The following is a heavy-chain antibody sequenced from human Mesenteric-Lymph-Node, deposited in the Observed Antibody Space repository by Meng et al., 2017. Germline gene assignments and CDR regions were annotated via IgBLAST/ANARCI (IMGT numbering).Heavy chain of an antibody. CDR1: EYTFIGYF. D-gene: IGHD3-10*01. J-gene: IGHJ3*02. Sequence: ASVKVSCKASEYTFIGYFIHWIRQAPGQGLESMGWINPNNGATKSVQKFQGRVTLTRDTSVSTAYMELSSLRSDDTAVYYCARPKAEGSDAVDRGGQG. V-gene: IGHV1-2*02. CDR2: INPNNGAT. CDR3: ARPKAEGSDAVDR.